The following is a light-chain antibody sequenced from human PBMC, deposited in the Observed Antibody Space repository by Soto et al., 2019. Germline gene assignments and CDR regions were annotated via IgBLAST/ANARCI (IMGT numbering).Light chain of an antibody. CDR3: ETWDSSLSAVV. Sequence: QSVLTQPPSVSAAPGQKVTISCSGSNSNIGNNYVSWYQPLPGTAPKLLISDNNKRPSGIPDRFSGSKSGTSATLGITGLQTGDEADYYCETWDSSLSAVVFGGGTKLTVL. V-gene: IGLV1-51*01. CDR1: NSNIGNNY. CDR2: DNN. J-gene: IGLJ2*01.